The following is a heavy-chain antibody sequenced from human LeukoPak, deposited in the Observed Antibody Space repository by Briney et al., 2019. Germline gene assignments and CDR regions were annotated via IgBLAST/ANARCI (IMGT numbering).Heavy chain of an antibody. J-gene: IGHJ5*02. CDR3: ARDPKIVHVAVNWFDP. Sequence: ASVKVSCKASGYTFIDYYIHWVRQAPGQGLEWMGWINPNNGGTNYAQKFQGRVTMTRDTSISTAYMELSRLTSDDTAMYYCARDPKIVHVAVNWFDPWGQGTLVTVSS. V-gene: IGHV1-2*02. CDR1: GYTFIDYY. D-gene: IGHD2/OR15-2a*01. CDR2: INPNNGGT.